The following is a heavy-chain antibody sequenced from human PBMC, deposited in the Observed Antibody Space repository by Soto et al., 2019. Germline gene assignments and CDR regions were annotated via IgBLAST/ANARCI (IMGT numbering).Heavy chain of an antibody. J-gene: IGHJ4*02. Sequence: QVQLQESGPGLVKPSQTLSLTCTVSGGSISSGDYYWSWIRQPPGKGLEWVGYIYYSGGTYHNPSLKSRVTISVDTSKNHFSLKLSSVTAADTAVYYCATIKLGSNRLDYWGQGTLVTVSS. D-gene: IGHD3-10*01. CDR1: GGSISSGDYY. CDR3: ATIKLGSNRLDY. V-gene: IGHV4-30-4*01. CDR2: IYYSGGT.